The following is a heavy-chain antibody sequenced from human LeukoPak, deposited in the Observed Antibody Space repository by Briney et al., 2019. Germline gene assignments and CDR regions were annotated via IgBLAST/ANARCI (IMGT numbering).Heavy chain of an antibody. Sequence: PSETLSLTCAVNGGSFSGDYWNWIRQPPGKGREWIGEIKHGGGTKYNPSLKSRVIISLDASDSQVSLKLSSVTAADTAVYYCARGRWIAAAGSYYYYGMDVWGQGTTVTVSS. CDR3: ARGRWIAAAGSYYYYGMDV. V-gene: IGHV4-34*01. J-gene: IGHJ6*02. CDR1: GGSFSGDY. CDR2: IKHGGGT. D-gene: IGHD6-25*01.